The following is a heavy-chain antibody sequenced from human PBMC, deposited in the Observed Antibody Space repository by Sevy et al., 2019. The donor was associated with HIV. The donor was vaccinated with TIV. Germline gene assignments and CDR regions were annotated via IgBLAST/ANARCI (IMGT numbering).Heavy chain of an antibody. V-gene: IGHV3-49*03. J-gene: IGHJ3*02. CDR2: IRSKAYGGTT. CDR1: GFTFGDYA. Sequence: GGSLRLSCTASGFTFGDYAMIWFRQAPGKGLEWVGFIRSKAYGGTTEYAASVKGRFTISRDDSKSIAYLQMNSLKTEDTAVYYCTRDYSSSWFPTPTRNVNAFDIWGQGTMVTVSS. D-gene: IGHD6-13*01. CDR3: TRDYSSSWFPTPTRNVNAFDI.